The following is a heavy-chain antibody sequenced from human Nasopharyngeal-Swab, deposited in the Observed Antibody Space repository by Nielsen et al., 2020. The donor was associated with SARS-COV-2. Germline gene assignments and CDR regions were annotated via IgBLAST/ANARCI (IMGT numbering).Heavy chain of an antibody. D-gene: IGHD2-8*01. Sequence: GGSLRLSCAASGFTFSSYEMNWVRQAPGKGLEWVSYISSSGSTIYYADSVKGRFTISRDNAKNSLYLQMNSLRAEDTAVYYCARDILRRIVLMVYEDYYGMDVWGQGTTVTVSS. V-gene: IGHV3-48*03. CDR1: GFTFSSYE. CDR2: ISSSGSTI. J-gene: IGHJ6*02. CDR3: ARDILRRIVLMVYEDYYGMDV.